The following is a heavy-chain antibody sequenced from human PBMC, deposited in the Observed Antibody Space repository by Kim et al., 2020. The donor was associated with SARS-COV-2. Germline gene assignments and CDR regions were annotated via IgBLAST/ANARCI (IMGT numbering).Heavy chain of an antibody. D-gene: IGHD6-13*01. V-gene: IGHV4-30-2*01. J-gene: IGHJ4*02. CDR3: ARGRAAAARFDY. Sequence: YYTPSLKSRVTISVDRSKNQFSLKLSSVTAADTAVYYCARGRAAAARFDYWGQGTLVTVSS.